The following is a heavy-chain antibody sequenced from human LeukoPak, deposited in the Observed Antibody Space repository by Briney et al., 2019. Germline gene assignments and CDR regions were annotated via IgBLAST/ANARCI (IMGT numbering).Heavy chain of an antibody. D-gene: IGHD3-3*01. CDR3: ARARDITIFGVRWFDP. Sequence: ASETLSLTCTVSGGSISSSSYYWGWIRQPPGKGLEWIGYIYYSGSTNYNPSLKSRVTISVDTSKNQFSLKLSSVTAADTAVYYCARARDITIFGVRWFDPWGQGTLVTVPS. V-gene: IGHV4-61*05. CDR1: GGSISSSSYY. CDR2: IYYSGST. J-gene: IGHJ5*02.